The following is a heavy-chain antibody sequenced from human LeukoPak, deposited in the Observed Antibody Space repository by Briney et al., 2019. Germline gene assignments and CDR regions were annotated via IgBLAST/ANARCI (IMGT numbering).Heavy chain of an antibody. Sequence: PSETLSLTCSVSGVSFSSTSYYWAWIRQPPGKGLEWVSYISNSGNTTYYADSVKGRFTISRDNAKNSLYLQMNSLRAEDTAVYYCAGEGYGDYDGDYWGQGTPVTVSS. J-gene: IGHJ4*02. V-gene: IGHV3-11*01. CDR2: ISNSGNTT. D-gene: IGHD4-17*01. CDR3: AGEGYGDYDGDY. CDR1: GVSFSSTSYY.